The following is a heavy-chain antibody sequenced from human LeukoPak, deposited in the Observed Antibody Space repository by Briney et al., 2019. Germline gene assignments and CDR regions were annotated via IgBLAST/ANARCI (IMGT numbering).Heavy chain of an antibody. J-gene: IGHJ6*02. CDR1: GFTSIAYA. Sequence: GGSLRLSCVGSGFTSIAYALTWARQAPGKGLEWVSGISGGGVTTYYADSVKGRFTISRDNSKNTLYLQMNSLRADDTAIYYCARNQQLGGHSCYYYGMDVWGQGTTVTISS. CDR3: ARNQQLGGHSCYYYGMDV. V-gene: IGHV3-23*01. D-gene: IGHD3-16*01. CDR2: ISGGGVTT.